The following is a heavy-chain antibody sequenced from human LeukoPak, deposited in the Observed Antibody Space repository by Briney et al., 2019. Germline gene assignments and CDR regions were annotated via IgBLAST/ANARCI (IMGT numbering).Heavy chain of an antibody. D-gene: IGHD2-15*01. CDR2: INHSGST. Sequence: SETLSLTCTVSGGSISSGGYYWSWIRQPPGKGLEWIGEINHSGSTNYNPSLKSRVTISVDTSKNQFSLKLSSVTAADTAVYYCASRVATIAHYYYMDVWGKGTTVTVSS. V-gene: IGHV4-39*07. CDR1: GGSISSGGYY. J-gene: IGHJ6*03. CDR3: ASRVATIAHYYYMDV.